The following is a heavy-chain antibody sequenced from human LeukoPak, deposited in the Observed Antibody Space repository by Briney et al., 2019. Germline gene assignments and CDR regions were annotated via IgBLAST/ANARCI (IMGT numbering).Heavy chain of an antibody. CDR3: ARALVGAGWFDP. V-gene: IGHV1-3*01. Sequence: GASVKVSCKASGYTFTSYAMHWVRQAPGQRLEWMGWINAGNGNTKYSQKFQGRVTITRDTSASTAYMELSSLRSEDTAVYYCARALVGAGWFDPWGQGTLVTVSS. J-gene: IGHJ5*02. CDR2: INAGNGNT. D-gene: IGHD1-26*01. CDR1: GYTFTSYA.